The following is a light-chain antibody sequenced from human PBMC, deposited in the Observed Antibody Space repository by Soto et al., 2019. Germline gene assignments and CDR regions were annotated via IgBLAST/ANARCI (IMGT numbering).Light chain of an antibody. J-gene: IGKJ4*01. V-gene: IGKV3-20*01. CDR3: QQYGSPPLT. CDR1: QSVSGTY. Sequence: EIVLTQSPGTLFLSPGERVTLSCRASQSVSGTYLGWYQMKPGQSPRLVIYGASSRATGIPDRFRGSGSGTDFTLTITRLEPEDSAVYYCQQYGSPPLTFGGGTRVEIK. CDR2: GAS.